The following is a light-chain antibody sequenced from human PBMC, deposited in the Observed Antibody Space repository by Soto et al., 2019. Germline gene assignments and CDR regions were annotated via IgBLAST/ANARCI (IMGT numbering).Light chain of an antibody. CDR3: QQYNNWPPLT. V-gene: IGKV3-15*01. J-gene: IGKJ4*01. CDR2: GAS. Sequence: EIVMTQSPATLSVSPGERATLSCRASQSVSSNLAWYQQKPGQAPRLLIYGASTRPTGIPARFSGSGSGTEFTLIISSLQSEDFAVYYCQQYNNWPPLTFGGGTKVEIK. CDR1: QSVSSN.